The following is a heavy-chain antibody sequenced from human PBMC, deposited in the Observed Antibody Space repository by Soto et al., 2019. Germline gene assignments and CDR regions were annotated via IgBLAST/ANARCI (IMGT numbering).Heavy chain of an antibody. D-gene: IGHD2-15*01. CDR2: ISGSGGST. Sequence: EVQLLESGGGLVQPGGSLSLSCAASGFTFSSYAMSWVRQAPGKGLEWVSAISGSGGSTYYADSVKGRFTISRDNSKNTLYLQMNSLRAEDTAVYYCAKGLYCSGGSCYSDSYYHYYMDVVGKGTTVTFPS. CDR3: AKGLYCSGGSCYSDSYYHYYMDV. CDR1: GFTFSSYA. J-gene: IGHJ6*03. V-gene: IGHV3-23*01.